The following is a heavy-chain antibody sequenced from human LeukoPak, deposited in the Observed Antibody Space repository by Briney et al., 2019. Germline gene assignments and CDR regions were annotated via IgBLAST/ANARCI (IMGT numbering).Heavy chain of an antibody. CDR2: ISSSSSTI. D-gene: IGHD4-23*01. CDR3: ARGRPHGNDY. V-gene: IGHV3-48*04. J-gene: IGHJ4*02. CDR1: GFTFSSYN. Sequence: PGGSLRLSCAASGFTFSSYNMNWVRQAPGKGLEWVSYISSSSSTIYYADSVKGRFSISRDNAKNTLYLQMNSLRVEDTAVYYCARGRPHGNDYWGQGTLVTVSS.